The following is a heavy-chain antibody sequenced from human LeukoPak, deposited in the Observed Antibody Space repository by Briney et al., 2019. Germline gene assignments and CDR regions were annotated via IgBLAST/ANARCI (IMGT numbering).Heavy chain of an antibody. CDR3: AKDRRQWLVQGYFDY. D-gene: IGHD6-19*01. J-gene: IGHJ4*02. CDR1: GFTVSSNS. V-gene: IGHV3-66*03. Sequence: GGSLRLSCTVSGFTVSSNSMSWVRQAPGKGLEWVSFIYSDNTHYSDSVKGRFTISRDNSKNTLYLQMNSLRAEDTAVYYCAKDRRQWLVQGYFDYWGQGTLVTVSS. CDR2: IYSDNT.